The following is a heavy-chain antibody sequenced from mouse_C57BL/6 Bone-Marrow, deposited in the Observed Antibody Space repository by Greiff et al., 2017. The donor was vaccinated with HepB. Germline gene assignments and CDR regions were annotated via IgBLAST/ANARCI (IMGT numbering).Heavy chain of an antibody. V-gene: IGHV5-12*01. CDR1: GFTFSDYY. CDR2: ISNGGGST. D-gene: IGHD1-1*01. Sequence: DVQLVESGGGLVQPGGSLKLSCAASGFTFSDYYMYWVRQTPEKRLEWVAYISNGGGSTYYPDTVKGRFTISRDNAKNTLYLQMSRLKSEDTAMYYCARLGVSYGDYAMDYWGQGTSVTVSS. J-gene: IGHJ4*01. CDR3: ARLGVSYGDYAMDY.